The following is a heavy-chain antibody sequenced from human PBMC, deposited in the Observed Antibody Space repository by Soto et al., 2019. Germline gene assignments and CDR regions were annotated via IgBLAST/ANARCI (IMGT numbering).Heavy chain of an antibody. J-gene: IGHJ4*02. CDR1: GYTFNSYV. D-gene: IGHD1-26*01. Sequence: QVQLVQSGAEVKKPGASVKVSCKASGYTFNSYVLHWVRQAPGQRLEWMGWINAGNGKTKYSQKLQGRLTFDRDTSASTAYMELSSLRSEDTAVYYCARYNVGGELHNAELAYWGQGTLVTVSS. V-gene: IGHV1-3*01. CDR3: ARYNVGGELHNAELAY. CDR2: INAGNGKT.